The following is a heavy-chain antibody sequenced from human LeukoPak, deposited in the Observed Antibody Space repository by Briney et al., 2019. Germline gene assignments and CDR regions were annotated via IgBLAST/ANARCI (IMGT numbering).Heavy chain of an antibody. Sequence: GGSLRLSCAASGFTFSSYWMHWVRQAPGKGLVWVSRINSDGRSTSYADSVKGRFTTSRDNAKNALYLQMNSLRAEDTAVYYCARALITMVRGVNWFDPWGQGTLVTVSS. CDR1: GFTFSSYW. V-gene: IGHV3-74*01. CDR2: INSDGRST. J-gene: IGHJ5*02. D-gene: IGHD3-10*01. CDR3: ARALITMVRGVNWFDP.